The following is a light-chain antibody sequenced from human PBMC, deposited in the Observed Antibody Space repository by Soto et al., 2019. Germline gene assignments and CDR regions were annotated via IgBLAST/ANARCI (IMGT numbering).Light chain of an antibody. J-gene: IGKJ1*01. CDR3: QQYNNWPPVWT. CDR1: QSVSSN. CDR2: GAS. Sequence: EIVMTQSPATLSVSPGERATLSCRVSQSVSSNLAWYQQKPGQAPRLLIYGASTRATGIPARFSGSGSGTEFTLTISSLQSEDFAVYYCQQYNNWPPVWTFGQGTKVDIK. V-gene: IGKV3-15*01.